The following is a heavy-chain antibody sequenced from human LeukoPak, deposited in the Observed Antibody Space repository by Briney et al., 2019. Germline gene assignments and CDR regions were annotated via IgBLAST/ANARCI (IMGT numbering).Heavy chain of an antibody. CDR1: GGSISSYY. Sequence: SETLSLTCTVSGGSISSYYWSWIRQPPGKGLEWIGYIYYSGSTNYNPSLKSRVTISVDTSKNQFSLRLRSPTAADTAVYYCARVREGNHLHQFYLDSWGQGTLVTVSS. CDR3: ARVREGNHLHQFYLDS. V-gene: IGHV4-59*01. D-gene: IGHD1-14*01. CDR2: IYYSGST. J-gene: IGHJ4*02.